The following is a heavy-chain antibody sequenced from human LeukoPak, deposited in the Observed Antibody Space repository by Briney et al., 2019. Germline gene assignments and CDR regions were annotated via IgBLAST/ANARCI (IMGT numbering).Heavy chain of an antibody. CDR3: AKRWDSTWCYFDL. CDR2: IQYDGDNK. D-gene: IGHD1-26*01. J-gene: IGHJ4*02. CDR1: GFTFSRSA. V-gene: IGHV3-30*02. Sequence: PGGSLRLSCVASGFTFSRSAMHWVRQAPGKGLEWVAFIQYDGDNKYYADSVKGRFTIARDDSQNTLYLQMNSLTVEDTAVYYCAKRWDSTWCYFDLSRQGTLVTVSS.